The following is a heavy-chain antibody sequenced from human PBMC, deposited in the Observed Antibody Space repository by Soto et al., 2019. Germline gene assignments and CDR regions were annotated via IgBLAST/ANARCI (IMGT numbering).Heavy chain of an antibody. Sequence: SVKVSCKTSGYTFTDYYTHWGRQAPRQGLEWMGWINPKSGGAYCAQKFQGRVPLTRDTSIGTAYIEVNSLTSDDTAVYFCTRENIENRDGLYDAFDIWGQGTTVTASS. CDR1: GYTFTDYY. D-gene: IGHD2-15*01. J-gene: IGHJ3*02. CDR2: INPKSGGA. CDR3: TRENIENRDGLYDAFDI. V-gene: IGHV1-2*02.